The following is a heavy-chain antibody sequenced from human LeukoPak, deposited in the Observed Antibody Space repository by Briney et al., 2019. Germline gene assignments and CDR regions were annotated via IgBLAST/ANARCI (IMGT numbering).Heavy chain of an antibody. V-gene: IGHV1-2*02. CDR2: INPNSGGT. J-gene: IGHJ6*03. CDR1: GYTFTGYY. Sequence: ASVKVSCKASGYTFTGYYMHWVRQAPGQGLEWMGWINPNSGGTNYAQKFQGRVTMTRDTSISTAYMELSRLRSEDTAVYYCACSRDSNIQLWSPYYYYYMDVWGKGTTVTVSS. CDR3: ACSRDSNIQLWSPYYYYYMDV. D-gene: IGHD5-18*01.